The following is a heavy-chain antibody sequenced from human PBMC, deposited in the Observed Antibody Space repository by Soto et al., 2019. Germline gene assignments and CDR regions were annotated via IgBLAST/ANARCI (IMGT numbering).Heavy chain of an antibody. CDR2: ISGSGGST. CDR3: AKFRPAGGYTTLPYYFDY. J-gene: IGHJ4*02. D-gene: IGHD5-12*01. Sequence: EVQLLESGGGLVQPGGSLRLSCAASGFTFSSYAMSWVRQAPGKGLEWVSAISGSGGSTYYADSVKGRFTISRDNSKNPLYLKMNARRAEDTALYYCAKFRPAGGYTTLPYYFDYWGQGTLVTVSS. CDR1: GFTFSSYA. V-gene: IGHV3-23*01.